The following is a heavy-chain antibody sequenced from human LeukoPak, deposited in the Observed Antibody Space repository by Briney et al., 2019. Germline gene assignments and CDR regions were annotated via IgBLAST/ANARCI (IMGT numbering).Heavy chain of an antibody. CDR2: IIPGLGII. J-gene: IGHJ4*02. V-gene: IGHV1-69*02. Sequence: GSSVKVSCKASGGTFSNYTITWVRRAPGQGLEWMERIIPGLGIINYAQKFQGRVTVTADKSTSTAYMELSSLRADDTAVYYCARALSDTSGYELAYWGQGTLVTVSS. CDR1: GGTFSNYT. D-gene: IGHD3-22*01. CDR3: ARALSDTSGYELAY.